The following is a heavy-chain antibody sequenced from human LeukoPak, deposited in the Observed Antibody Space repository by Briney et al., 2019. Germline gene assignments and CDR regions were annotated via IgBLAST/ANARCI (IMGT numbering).Heavy chain of an antibody. CDR1: GGSFSGYY. D-gene: IGHD6-13*01. Sequence: KASETLSLTCAVYGGSFSGYYWSWIRQPPGKGLEWIGEINHSGSTNYNPSLKSRVTISVDTSKNQFSLKLSSVTAADTAVYYCAKLSTRGSSWYPYWGQGTLVTVSS. V-gene: IGHV4-34*01. CDR2: INHSGST. CDR3: AKLSTRGSSWYPY. J-gene: IGHJ4*02.